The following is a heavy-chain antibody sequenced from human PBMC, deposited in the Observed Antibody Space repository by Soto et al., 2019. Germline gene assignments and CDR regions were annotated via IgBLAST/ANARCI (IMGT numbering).Heavy chain of an antibody. J-gene: IGHJ4*02. V-gene: IGHV2-5*02. CDR2: IFWDDDK. CDR3: ARMHRYGGRGAYFDY. D-gene: IGHD2-15*01. Sequence: GSGPTLVNPTQTLTLTCTFSGFSLTTTGVGVGWIRQPPGKALEWLALIFWDDDKRYSPSLKSRLTITKDTSKNQVVLTMTNMDHVDTGTYYCARMHRYGGRGAYFDYWGQGTRVTVS. CDR1: GFSLTTTGVG.